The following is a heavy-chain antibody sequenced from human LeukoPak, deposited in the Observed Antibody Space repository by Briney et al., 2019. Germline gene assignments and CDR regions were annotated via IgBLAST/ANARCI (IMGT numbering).Heavy chain of an antibody. Sequence: PGRSLRLSCAASGFIFSNYAMHWVRQAPGKGLEWVAVILYDGTMQYYADSAKGRFTISRDNARNSLYLQMNSLRAEDTAVYYCARALYRQHIVVVNAKNYWYFDLWGRGTLVTVSS. V-gene: IGHV3-30*04. CDR1: GFIFSNYA. CDR3: ARALYRQHIVVVNAKNYWYFDL. D-gene: IGHD2-21*01. J-gene: IGHJ2*01. CDR2: ILYDGTMQ.